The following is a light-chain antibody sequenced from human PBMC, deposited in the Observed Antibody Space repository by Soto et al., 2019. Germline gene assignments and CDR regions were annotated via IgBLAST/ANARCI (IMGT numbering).Light chain of an antibody. Sequence: DIQMTQSPSSVSASVGDRVTITCRASQGIGSWLAWYQQKPGKAPKLLIYGALSLQSGVTSRFSGSGSGTDFTLTISSLQPEDFATYYCQQANSFPWTFGQGTKVEIK. J-gene: IGKJ1*01. CDR1: QGIGSW. CDR3: QQANSFPWT. CDR2: GAL. V-gene: IGKV1-12*01.